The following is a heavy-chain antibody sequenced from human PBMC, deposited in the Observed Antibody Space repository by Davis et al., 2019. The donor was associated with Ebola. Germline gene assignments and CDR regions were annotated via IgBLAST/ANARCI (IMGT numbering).Heavy chain of an antibody. CDR2: INHSGST. Sequence: SETLSLTCAVYGGSFSGYYWSWIRQPPGKGLEWIGEINHSGSTNYNPSLKSRVTISEDTSKNQFSLKLSSVTAADTAVYYCALTRRYYYYYGMDVWGQGTTVTVSS. CDR1: GGSFSGYY. V-gene: IGHV4-34*01. CDR3: ALTRRYYYYYGMDV. J-gene: IGHJ6*02.